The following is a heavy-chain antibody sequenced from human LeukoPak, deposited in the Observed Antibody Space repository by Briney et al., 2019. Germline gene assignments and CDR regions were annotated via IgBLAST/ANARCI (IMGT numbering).Heavy chain of an antibody. V-gene: IGHV3-21*01. CDR2: ISSSSSYI. Sequence: GGSLRLSCAASGFTFSSYSMNWVRQAPGKGLEWVSSISSSSSYIYYADSVKGRFIISRDNAKNSLYLQMNSLRAEDTAVYYCARDIGYGGPVDYWGQGTLVTVSS. CDR3: ARDIGYGGPVDY. J-gene: IGHJ4*02. CDR1: GFTFSSYS. D-gene: IGHD4-23*01.